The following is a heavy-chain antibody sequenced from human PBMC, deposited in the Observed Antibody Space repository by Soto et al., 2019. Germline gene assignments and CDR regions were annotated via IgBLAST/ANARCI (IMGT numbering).Heavy chain of an antibody. CDR3: AREQTTVANWFDP. J-gene: IGHJ5*02. D-gene: IGHD4-17*01. CDR1: GVTISSGGYY. Sequence: SETLSLTYPFSGVTISSGGYYWRWIRQHPGKGLEWIGYIYYSGSTYYNPSLKSRVTISVDTSKNQFSLKLSSVTAADTAVYYCAREQTTVANWFDPWGQGTLVTVSS. V-gene: IGHV4-31*03. CDR2: IYYSGST.